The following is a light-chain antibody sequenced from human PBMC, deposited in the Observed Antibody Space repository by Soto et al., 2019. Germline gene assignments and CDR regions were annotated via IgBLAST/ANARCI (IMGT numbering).Light chain of an antibody. CDR2: HAS. Sequence: EIVMPQSPATLSVSPGERATLSCRASQSVSNNLVWYQQKPGQAPRLLLYHASTRATGIPARFSGSGSGTEFTLAISSLQSEDFAVYYCQQYNKWPLTFGGGTKVEIK. J-gene: IGKJ4*01. CDR1: QSVSNN. CDR3: QQYNKWPLT. V-gene: IGKV3-15*01.